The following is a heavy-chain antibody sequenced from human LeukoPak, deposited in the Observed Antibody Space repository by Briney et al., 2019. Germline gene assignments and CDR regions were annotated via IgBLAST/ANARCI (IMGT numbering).Heavy chain of an antibody. Sequence: SETLSLTCAVYGGSFSGYYWSWIRQPPGKGLEWIGEINHSGSTNYNPSLKSRVTMSVDTSKNQFSLKLSSVTAADTAVYYCARIGSGYYRPWGQGTLVTVSS. V-gene: IGHV4-34*01. CDR2: INHSGST. CDR1: GGSFSGYY. J-gene: IGHJ5*02. D-gene: IGHD3-3*01. CDR3: ARIGSGYYRP.